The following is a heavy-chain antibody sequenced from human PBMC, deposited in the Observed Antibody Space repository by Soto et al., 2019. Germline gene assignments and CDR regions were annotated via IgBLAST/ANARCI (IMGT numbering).Heavy chain of an antibody. J-gene: IGHJ4*02. CDR3: ARGPLVVLNYFES. CDR2: IFPLTDIP. CDR1: GGTFRNYP. Sequence: QVQLVQSGTEVKKPGSSVKVSCKASGGTFRNYPINWVRQAPGQGLEWMGSIFPLTDIPDYAQNCQARLTTSSDKSTSTAYMELSSLTSADTAMYFCARGPLVVLNYFESWGQGTLVTVSS. V-gene: IGHV1-69*02.